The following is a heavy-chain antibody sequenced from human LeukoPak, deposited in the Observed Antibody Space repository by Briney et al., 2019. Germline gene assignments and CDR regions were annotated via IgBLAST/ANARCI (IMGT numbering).Heavy chain of an antibody. CDR2: IYHSGTS. J-gene: IGHJ6*03. CDR3: ARHQYYDSRGSHYYSYYYMDV. Sequence: PSETLSLTCAVSGDSISSVYYWGWIRQPPGKGLEWVGTIYHSGTSYYNPSLKSRVTISLDTSKNPFSLKLSSATAADTAVYYCARHQYYDSRGSHYYSYYYMDVWGKGTTVTVSS. D-gene: IGHD3-22*01. CDR1: GDSISSVYY. V-gene: IGHV4-38-2*01.